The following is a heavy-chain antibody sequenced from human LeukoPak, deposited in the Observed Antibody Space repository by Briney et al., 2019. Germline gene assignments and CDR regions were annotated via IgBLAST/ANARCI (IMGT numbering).Heavy chain of an antibody. CDR1: GGSISSYY. V-gene: IGHV4-59*08. J-gene: IGHJ6*03. CDR3: ARDYYGSGSYYPYYYMDV. CDR2: IYYSGST. Sequence: SETLSLTCTVSGGSISSYYWSWIRQPPGKGLEWIGYIYYSGSTNYNPSLKSRVTISVDTSKNQFSLKLSSVTAADTAVYYCARDYYGSGSYYPYYYMDVWGKGTTVTVSS. D-gene: IGHD3-10*01.